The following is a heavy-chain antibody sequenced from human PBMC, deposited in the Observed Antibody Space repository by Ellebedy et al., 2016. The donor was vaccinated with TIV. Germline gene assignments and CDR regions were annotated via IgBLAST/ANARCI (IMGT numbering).Heavy chain of an antibody. J-gene: IGHJ5*02. CDR1: GGSISRNY. V-gene: IGHV4-59*08. CDR2: IYHSRGT. Sequence: SETLSLXXNVSGGSISRNYWSWIRQPPGKGLEWIGYIYHSRGTNYNPSLKGRVTISIDTSRNQFSLKLRSVTAADTAVYYCATQGGRLPGYSWFDPWGQGTLVTV. CDR3: ATQGGRLPGYSWFDP. D-gene: IGHD5-18*01.